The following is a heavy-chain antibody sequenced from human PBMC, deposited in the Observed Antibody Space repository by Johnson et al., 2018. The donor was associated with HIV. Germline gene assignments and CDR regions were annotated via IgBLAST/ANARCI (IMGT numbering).Heavy chain of an antibody. V-gene: IGHV3-30-3*01. D-gene: IGHD2-15*01. CDR2: ISYDGSNK. CDR1: GFTFSSYA. J-gene: IGHJ3*02. Sequence: QVQLLESGGGVVQPGRSLRLSCAASGFTFSSYAMHWVRQAPGKGLEWVAVISYDGSNKYYADSVKGRFTISRDNSKNTLDLQMNSLRAEDTAVYYCASGRVGGNDAFDIWGQGTMVTVSS. CDR3: ASGRVGGNDAFDI.